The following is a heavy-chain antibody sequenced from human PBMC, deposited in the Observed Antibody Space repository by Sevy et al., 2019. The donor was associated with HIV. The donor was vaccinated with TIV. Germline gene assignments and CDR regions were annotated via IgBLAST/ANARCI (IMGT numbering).Heavy chain of an antibody. J-gene: IGHJ4*02. D-gene: IGHD2-8*02. V-gene: IGHV3-7*01. CDR1: GFTFSNDW. Sequence: GGSLRLSCAASGFTFSNDWMTWVRQAPGKELEWVANIKQDGSEKYYVDSVKGRFTISRDNAKNSLYLQMNSLRAEDKAVYYCARDRYYAETGAYFDFDYWGQGTLVTVSS. CDR2: IKQDGSEK. CDR3: ARDRYYAETGAYFDFDY.